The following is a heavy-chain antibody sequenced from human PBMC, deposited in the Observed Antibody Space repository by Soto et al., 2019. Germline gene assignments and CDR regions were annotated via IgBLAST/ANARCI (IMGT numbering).Heavy chain of an antibody. CDR2: IYYSGST. D-gene: IGHD3-10*01. J-gene: IGHJ3*02. Sequence: SSETLSLTCTVSGGSISSYYWSWIRQPPGKGLEWIGYIYYSGSTNYNPSLKSRVTISVDTSKNQFSLKLSSVTAADTAVYYCARRYGGAFDIWGQGTMVIVSS. CDR1: GGSISSYY. CDR3: ARRYGGAFDI. V-gene: IGHV4-59*08.